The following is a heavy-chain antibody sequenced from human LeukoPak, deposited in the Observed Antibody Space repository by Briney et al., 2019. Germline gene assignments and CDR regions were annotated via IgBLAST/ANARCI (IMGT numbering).Heavy chain of an antibody. J-gene: IGHJ4*02. V-gene: IGHV1-69*13. Sequence: GASVKVSCKASGGTFSSYDISWVRQAPGQGLEWMGGIIPIFGTANYAQKFQGRVTITADESTSTAYMELSSLRSEDTAVYYCARFSLRATIFGVVIIPDYWGQGTLVTVSS. CDR3: ARFSLRATIFGVVIIPDY. CDR2: IIPIFGTA. CDR1: GGTFSSYD. D-gene: IGHD3-3*01.